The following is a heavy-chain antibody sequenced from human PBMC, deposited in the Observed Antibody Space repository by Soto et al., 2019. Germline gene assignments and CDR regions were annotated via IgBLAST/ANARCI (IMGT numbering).Heavy chain of an antibody. CDR3: ARSRMVRGVITPFDY. CDR1: GFTVSSNY. CDR2: IYSGGST. D-gene: IGHD3-10*01. J-gene: IGHJ4*02. V-gene: IGHV3-66*01. Sequence: EVQLVESGGGLVQPGGSLRLSCAASGFTVSSNYMSWVRQAPGKGLEWVSVIYSGGSTYYADSVKGRFTISRDNSKNTLYLQMNSLRAEDTAVYYCARSRMVRGVITPFDYWGQGTLSPSPQ.